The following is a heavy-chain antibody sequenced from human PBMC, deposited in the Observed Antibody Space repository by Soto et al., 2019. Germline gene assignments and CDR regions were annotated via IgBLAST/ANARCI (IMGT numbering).Heavy chain of an antibody. J-gene: IGHJ4*02. D-gene: IGHD3-16*02. CDR2: IYHSGST. V-gene: IGHV4-30-2*01. CDR1: GGSISSGGYS. CDR3: ARVPRYDYVWGSYRRGFDY. Sequence: PSETLSLTCAVSGGSISSGGYSWSWIRQPPGKGLEWIGYIYHSGSTYYNPSLKSRVTISVDRSKNQFSLKLSSVTAADTAVYYCARVPRYDYVWGSYRRGFDYWGQGTLVTVSS.